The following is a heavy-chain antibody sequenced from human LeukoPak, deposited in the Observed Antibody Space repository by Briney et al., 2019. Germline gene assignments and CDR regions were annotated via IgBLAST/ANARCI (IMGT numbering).Heavy chain of an antibody. CDR2: ISYSGGYI. CDR3: ARAPGYRSFLDY. CDR1: GFTFRTSE. D-gene: IGHD6-13*01. V-gene: IGHV3-21*05. J-gene: IGHJ4*02. Sequence: GGSLRLSCVASGFTFRTSEMNWVRQAPGKGLEWVSYISYSGGYIYYADSVRGRFTISRDNAKNSLYLQMNSLRAGDTAVYYCARAPGYRSFLDYWGQGTLVTVSS.